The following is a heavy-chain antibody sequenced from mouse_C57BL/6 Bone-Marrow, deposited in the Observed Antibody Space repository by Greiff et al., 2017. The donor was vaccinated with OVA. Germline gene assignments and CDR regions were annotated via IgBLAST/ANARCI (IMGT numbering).Heavy chain of an antibody. V-gene: IGHV1-61*01. CDR2: IYPSDSET. J-gene: IGHJ2*01. CDR3: ARRRIYDGYPRDY. D-gene: IGHD2-3*01. Sequence: QVQLQQSVAELVRPGASVKLSCTASGFNIKNTYMHWVKQRPGQGLEWIGNIYPSDSETHYNQKFKDKATLTVDKSSSTAYMQLSSLTSEDSAVYYCARRRIYDGYPRDYWGQGTTLTVSS. CDR1: GFNIKNTY.